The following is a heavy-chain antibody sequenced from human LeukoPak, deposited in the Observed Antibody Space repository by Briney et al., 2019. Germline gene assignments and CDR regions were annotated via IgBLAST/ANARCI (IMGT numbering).Heavy chain of an antibody. J-gene: IGHJ6*02. Sequence: GGSLRLSCAASGFSFSSYAMFWGRQGPRKGLEWVAVISYDGSNKYYADSVKGRFTISRDHSKNTPYLQINSLRAEDTAVYYCARDQGYCSGGSCYYYGMDVWGQGTTVTVSS. V-gene: IGHV3-30*04. CDR1: GFSFSSYA. CDR3: ARDQGYCSGGSCYYYGMDV. CDR2: ISYDGSNK. D-gene: IGHD2-15*01.